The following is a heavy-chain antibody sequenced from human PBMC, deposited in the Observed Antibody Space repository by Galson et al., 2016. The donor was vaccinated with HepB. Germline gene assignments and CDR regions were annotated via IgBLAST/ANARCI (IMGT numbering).Heavy chain of an antibody. J-gene: IGHJ4*02. CDR2: MNPNSGNT. V-gene: IGHV1-8*01. D-gene: IGHD2-8*01. Sequence: SVKVSCKASGYTFTSYDINWVRQATGQGLEWMGWMNPNSGNTGYAQKFQGRVTMTRNTSINTAYMELSSLRSEDTAVDYCARVRRDCTNGVCYFSDFDHWGQGILVTASS. CDR3: ARVRRDCTNGVCYFSDFDH. CDR1: GYTFTSYD.